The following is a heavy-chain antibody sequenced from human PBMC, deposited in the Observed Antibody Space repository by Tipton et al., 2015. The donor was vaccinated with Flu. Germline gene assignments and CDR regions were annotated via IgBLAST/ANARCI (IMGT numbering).Heavy chain of an antibody. Sequence: QLVQSGAEVKKPGASVKVSCKASGYTFTGYYMHWVRQAPGQGLEWMGWINPNSGGTKYAQKFKGRVTMTRDTPTSTAYMELSRLRSDDTAVYYCARDNGFTIVWYYFDYWGQGTLVPVSS. V-gene: IGHV1-2*02. J-gene: IGHJ4*02. CDR1: GYTFTGYY. D-gene: IGHD3-10*01. CDR2: INPNSGGT. CDR3: ARDNGFTIVWYYFDY.